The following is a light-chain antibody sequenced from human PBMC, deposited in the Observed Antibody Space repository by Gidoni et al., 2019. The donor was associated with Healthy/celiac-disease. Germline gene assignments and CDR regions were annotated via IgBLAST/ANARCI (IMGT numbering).Light chain of an antibody. CDR2: DNN. V-gene: IGLV1-51*01. J-gene: IGLJ3*02. CDR3: GTWDSSLSAGV. Sequence: QSVLTQPPSVSAAPGQKVIISCSGSSSNIGNNYVSWYQQLPGTAPKLLLYDNNKRPSGIPDRFSGSKSGTSATLGITGLQTGDEADYYCGTWDSSLSAGVFGGGTKLTVL. CDR1: SSNIGNNY.